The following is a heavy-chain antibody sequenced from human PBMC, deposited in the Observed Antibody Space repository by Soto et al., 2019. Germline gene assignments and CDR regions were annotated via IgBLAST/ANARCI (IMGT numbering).Heavy chain of an antibody. CDR3: ARSSTVTTSFDY. CDR2: INHSGST. Sequence: SETLSLTCAVYGGSFSGYYWSWIRQPPGKGLEWIGEINHSGSTNYNPSLKSRVTISVDTPKNQFSLKLSSVTAADTAVYYCARSSTVTTSFDYWGQGTLVTVSS. J-gene: IGHJ4*02. D-gene: IGHD4-17*01. V-gene: IGHV4-34*01. CDR1: GGSFSGYY.